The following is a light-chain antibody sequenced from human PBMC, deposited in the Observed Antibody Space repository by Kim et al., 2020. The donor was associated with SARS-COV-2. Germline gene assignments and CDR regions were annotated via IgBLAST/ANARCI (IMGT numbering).Light chain of an antibody. J-gene: IGLJ1*01. Sequence: GQAMTISFTGTRSDVGAYNYVSWYQQLPGKAPKLMIYDVSNRPSGVSYRFSGSKSGNTASLTISGLQAEDEADYYCSSYTSSSTYVFGTGTKVTVL. CDR3: SSYTSSSTYV. CDR2: DVS. CDR1: RSDVGAYNY. V-gene: IGLV2-14*03.